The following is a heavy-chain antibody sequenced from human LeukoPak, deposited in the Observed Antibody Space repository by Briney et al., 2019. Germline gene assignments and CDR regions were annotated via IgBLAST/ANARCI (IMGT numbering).Heavy chain of an antibody. Sequence: TSETLSLTCTVSGASISSYYWSWIRQPPGKGLEWIGYIYYSGSTNYNPSLKSRVTISVDTSKNQFSLKLSSVTAADTAVYYCASYSSGWYSGFDYWGQGTLVTVSS. V-gene: IGHV4-59*01. J-gene: IGHJ4*02. CDR2: IYYSGST. D-gene: IGHD6-19*01. CDR1: GASISSYY. CDR3: ASYSSGWYSGFDY.